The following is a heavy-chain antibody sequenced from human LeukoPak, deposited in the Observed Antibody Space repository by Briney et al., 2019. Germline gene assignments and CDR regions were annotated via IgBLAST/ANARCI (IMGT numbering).Heavy chain of an antibody. V-gene: IGHV1-69*13. J-gene: IGHJ6*03. CDR2: IIPIFGTA. Sequence: SVKVSCKASGGTFSSYAISWVRQAPGQGLEWMGGIIPIFGTANYAQKFQGRVTITADESTSTAYMELSSLRSEDTAVYYCASPTAARPGYYYYYMDVWGKGTTVTVSS. D-gene: IGHD6-6*01. CDR1: GGTFSSYA. CDR3: ASPTAARPGYYYYYMDV.